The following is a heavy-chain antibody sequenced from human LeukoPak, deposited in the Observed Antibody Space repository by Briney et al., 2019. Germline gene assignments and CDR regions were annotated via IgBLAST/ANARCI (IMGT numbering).Heavy chain of an antibody. CDR2: IIPIFDTT. V-gene: IGHV1-69*01. CDR1: GGTFSSYA. D-gene: IGHD3-22*01. Sequence: GASVKVSCKASGGTFSSYAISWVRQAPGQGLEWMGGIIPIFDTTNYAQKFLGRVTITADESTSTAYMELSSLRSEDAAVYYCARGRDDNSGYYYGSYDYWGQGALVTVSS. CDR3: ARGRDDNSGYYYGSYDY. J-gene: IGHJ4*02.